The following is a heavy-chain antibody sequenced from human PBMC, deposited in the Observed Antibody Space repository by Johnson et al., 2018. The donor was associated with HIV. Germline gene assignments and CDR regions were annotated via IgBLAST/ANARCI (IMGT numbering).Heavy chain of an antibody. Sequence: QVQLVESGGGVVQPGRSLRLSCAASGFTFSSYAMHWVRRAPGKGLEWVAVISYDGSNKYYADSVKGRFTISRDNSKNTLYLQMNSLRAEDTAVYYCARGRKTVTTVRPSAFDIWGQGTMVTVSS. CDR1: GFTFSSYA. V-gene: IGHV3-30-3*01. D-gene: IGHD4-17*01. J-gene: IGHJ3*02. CDR3: ARGRKTVTTVRPSAFDI. CDR2: ISYDGSNK.